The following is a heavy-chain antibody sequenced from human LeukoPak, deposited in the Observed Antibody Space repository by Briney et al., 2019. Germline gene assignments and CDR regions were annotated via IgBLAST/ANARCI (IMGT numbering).Heavy chain of an antibody. CDR1: GFTFSTYG. Sequence: GGSLRLSCAASGFTFSTYGMSWVRQASGKGLEWVSAISGSGGSTYYADSVKGRFTISSDNSKNTLYLQMNSLRAEDTAVYYRAKWGAFLPVSYWGQGTLVTVSS. J-gene: IGHJ4*02. CDR2: ISGSGGST. CDR3: AKWGAFLPVSY. V-gene: IGHV3-23*01. D-gene: IGHD2/OR15-2a*01.